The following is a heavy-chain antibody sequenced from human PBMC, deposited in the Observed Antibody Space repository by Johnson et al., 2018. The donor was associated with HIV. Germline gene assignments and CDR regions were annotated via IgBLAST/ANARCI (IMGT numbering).Heavy chain of an antibody. CDR1: GFTFSSYW. J-gene: IGHJ3*02. V-gene: IGHV3-66*01. CDR3: ASPDYERYYGAFDI. CDR2: IYSGGRT. D-gene: IGHD3-10*01. Sequence: VQLVESGGGLVQPGGSLRLSCAASGFTFSSYWMSWVRQAPGKGLEWVSVIYSGGRTYYADSVKGRFTISRDNSKNTLYLQMNSLRAEDTAVYYCASPDYERYYGAFDIWGQGTMVTASS.